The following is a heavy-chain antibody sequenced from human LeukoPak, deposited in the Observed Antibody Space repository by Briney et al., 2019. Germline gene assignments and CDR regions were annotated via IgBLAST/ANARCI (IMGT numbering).Heavy chain of an antibody. CDR2: IYYSGTT. D-gene: IGHD6-6*01. CDR3: ATYRLPSSSCGFGG. CDR1: GGSISSGDYY. J-gene: IGHJ4*01. V-gene: IGHV4-30-4*08. Sequence: SETLSLTCTVSGGSISSGDYYWSWIRQPPGQGLEWIGYIYYSGTTYYTPSLKSRAAMSVDTSKHQFSLKLTSVTAADTAVYYGATYRLPSSSCGFGGWGHLVLVSVSS.